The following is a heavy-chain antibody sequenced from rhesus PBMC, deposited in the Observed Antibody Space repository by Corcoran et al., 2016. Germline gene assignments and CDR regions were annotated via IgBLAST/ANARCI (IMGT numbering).Heavy chain of an antibody. J-gene: IGHJ1*01. V-gene: IGHV3S5*01. CDR2: ISNGCGST. CDR1: GFTFSSYG. Sequence: EVQLVESGGGLVQPGGSLRLSCAASGFTFSSYGMSWVRQAPGKGLEWVSYISNGCGSTYYADAVKGRFTISRDNSKNTLSLQMNSLRAEDTAVYYCAKDGVVVSATPGYFEFWGQGALVTVSS. CDR3: AKDGVVVSATPGYFEF. D-gene: IGHD2-8*01.